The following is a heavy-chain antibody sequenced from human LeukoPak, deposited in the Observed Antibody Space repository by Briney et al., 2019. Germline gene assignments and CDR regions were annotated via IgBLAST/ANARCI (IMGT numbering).Heavy chain of an antibody. CDR1: GYTFTGYY. Sequence: ASVKVSCKASGYTFTGYYMHWVRQAPGQGLEWMGWINPNSGGTNYAQKFQGRVTMTRGTSISTAYMELSRLRSDDTAVYYCARDIMSPYYYDRLNPVVWFDPWGRGTLVTVSS. CDR2: INPNSGGT. CDR3: ARDIMSPYYYDRLNPVVWFDP. V-gene: IGHV1-2*02. D-gene: IGHD3-22*01. J-gene: IGHJ5*02.